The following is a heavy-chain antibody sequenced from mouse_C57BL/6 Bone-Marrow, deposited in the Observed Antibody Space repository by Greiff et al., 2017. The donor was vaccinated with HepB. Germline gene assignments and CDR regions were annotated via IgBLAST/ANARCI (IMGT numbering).Heavy chain of an antibody. D-gene: IGHD2-5*01. CDR1: GYTFTDYN. V-gene: IGHV1-18*01. J-gene: IGHJ4*01. Sequence: VQLQQSGPELVKPGASVKIPCKASGYTFTDYNMDWVKQSHGKSLEWIGDINPNNGGTIYNQKFKGKATLTVDKSSSTAYMELRSLTSEDTAVYYCARYSNSYYYAMDYWGQGTSVTVSS. CDR3: ARYSNSYYYAMDY. CDR2: INPNNGGT.